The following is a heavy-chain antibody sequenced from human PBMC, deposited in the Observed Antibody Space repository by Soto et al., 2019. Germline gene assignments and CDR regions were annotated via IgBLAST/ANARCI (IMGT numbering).Heavy chain of an antibody. V-gene: IGHV3-53*04. CDR2: IYSGGST. CDR1: GFTVSSNY. Sequence: GGSLRLSCAASGFTVSSNYMSWVRQAPGKGLEWVSVIYSGGSTYYADSVKGRFTTSRHNSKNTLYLQMNSLRAEDTAVYYCARDPGNWNDDAFDIWGQGTMVTVSS. J-gene: IGHJ3*02. CDR3: ARDPGNWNDDAFDI. D-gene: IGHD1-20*01.